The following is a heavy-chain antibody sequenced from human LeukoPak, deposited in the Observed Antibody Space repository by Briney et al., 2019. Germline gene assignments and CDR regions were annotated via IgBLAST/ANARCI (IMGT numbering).Heavy chain of an antibody. Sequence: PSETLSLTCTVSGGSISSYYWSWIRQPPGQGLEWIGHTYTSGSTNYNPSLKSRVTMSVDTSKNQFSLKLSSVTAADTAVYYCARDHGWQRYYFDYWGQGTLVTVSS. V-gene: IGHV4-4*07. CDR3: ARDHGWQRYYFDY. CDR1: GGSISSYY. D-gene: IGHD2-15*01. J-gene: IGHJ4*02. CDR2: TYTSGST.